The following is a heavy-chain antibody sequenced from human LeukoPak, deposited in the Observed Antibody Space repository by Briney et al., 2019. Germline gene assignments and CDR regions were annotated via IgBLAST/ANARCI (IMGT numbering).Heavy chain of an antibody. V-gene: IGHV3-23*01. CDR2: SGTDGDT. D-gene: IGHD5-24*01. CDR1: GFSFSSSG. CDR3: AKKRPRNYPYDS. J-gene: IGHJ4*02. Sequence: GGSLRLSCAASGFSFSSSGMNWVRQAPGKGLEWVSTSGTDGDTYYADSVKGRFTISRDNSQNSLYLQMTSLRAEDTAVYYCAKKRPRNYPYDSWGQGTLVTVSS.